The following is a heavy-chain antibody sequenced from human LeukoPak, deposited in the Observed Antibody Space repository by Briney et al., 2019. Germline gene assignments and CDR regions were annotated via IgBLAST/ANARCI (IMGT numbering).Heavy chain of an antibody. V-gene: IGHV3-48*01. CDR1: GFTFSSYS. D-gene: IGHD3-22*01. Sequence: PGGSPRLSCAASGFTFSSYSMNWVRQAPGKGLEWVSYISSGSKTIYYADSVKGRFTISRDNAKNSLYLQMNSLRAEDTAVYYCARETYYYDSSGYYFPSGFDYWGQGTLVTVSS. CDR3: ARETYYYDSSGYYFPSGFDY. J-gene: IGHJ4*02. CDR2: ISSGSKTI.